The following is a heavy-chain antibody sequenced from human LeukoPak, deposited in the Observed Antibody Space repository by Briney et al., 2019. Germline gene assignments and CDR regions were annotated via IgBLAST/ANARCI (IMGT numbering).Heavy chain of an antibody. J-gene: IGHJ4*02. V-gene: IGHV4-34*01. D-gene: IGHD6-6*01. CDR1: GGSFSGYY. CDR2: INHSGST. Sequence: SETLSLTCAVYGGSFSGYYWSWIRQPPGKGLEWIGEINHSGSTNYNPSLKSRVTISVDTSKNQFSLKLSSVTAADTAVYYCARHLGSSSSDYWGQGTLVTVSS. CDR3: ARHLGSSSSDY.